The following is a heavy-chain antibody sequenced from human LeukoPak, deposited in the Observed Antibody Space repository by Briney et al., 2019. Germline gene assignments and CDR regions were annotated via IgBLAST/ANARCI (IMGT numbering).Heavy chain of an antibody. CDR1: GGTFSSYA. J-gene: IGHJ3*02. CDR3: ARMGYYYDSSGYSRDAFDI. V-gene: IGHV1-69*10. Sequence: VKVSCKASGGTFSSYAISWVRQAPGQGLEWMGRIIPILGIANYAQKFQGRVTITADKSTSTAYMELSSLRSEDTAVYYCARMGYYYDSSGYSRDAFDIWGQGTMVTVSS. D-gene: IGHD3-22*01. CDR2: IIPILGIA.